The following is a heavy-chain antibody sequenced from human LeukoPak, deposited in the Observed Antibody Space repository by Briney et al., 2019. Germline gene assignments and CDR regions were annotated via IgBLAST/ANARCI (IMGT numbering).Heavy chain of an antibody. Sequence: SETLSLTCAVYGGSFSGYYWSWIRQPPGKGLEWIGEINHSGSTNYNPSLKSRVTISVDTSKNQFSLKLSSVTAADTAVYYCARGRVRGSGGSCYRGCGAFDIWGQGTMVTVSS. V-gene: IGHV4-34*01. CDR3: ARGRVRGSGGSCYRGCGAFDI. D-gene: IGHD2-15*01. CDR2: INHSGST. J-gene: IGHJ3*02. CDR1: GGSFSGYY.